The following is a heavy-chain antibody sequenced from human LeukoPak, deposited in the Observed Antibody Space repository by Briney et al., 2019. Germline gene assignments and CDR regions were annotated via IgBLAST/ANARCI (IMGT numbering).Heavy chain of an antibody. CDR1: GFTFSSYE. CDR2: ISSSGTAK. D-gene: IGHD2/OR15-2a*01. Sequence: GGSLRLSCAASGFTFSSYEMNWVRQGPGKGLEWVSYISSSGTAKYYADSVKGRFTLSRDNAKKSLSLQMNSLRAEDTAIYYCARSNRDAFDMWGQGTVVTVSS. J-gene: IGHJ3*02. V-gene: IGHV3-48*03. CDR3: ARSNRDAFDM.